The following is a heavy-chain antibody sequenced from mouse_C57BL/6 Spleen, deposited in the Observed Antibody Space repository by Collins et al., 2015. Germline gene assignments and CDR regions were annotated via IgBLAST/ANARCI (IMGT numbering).Heavy chain of an antibody. V-gene: IGHV1-80*01. J-gene: IGHJ4*01. CDR2: IYPGDGDT. CDR3: ARSTLTGLYYAMDY. Sequence: QVQLQQSGAELVRPGSSVKISCKASGYAFSSYWMNWVKQRPGRGLEWIGQIYPGDGDTNYNGKFKGKATLTADKSSSTAYMQLSSLTSEDSAVYFCARSTLTGLYYAMDYWGQGTSVTVSS. D-gene: IGHD4-1*01. CDR1: GYAFSSYW.